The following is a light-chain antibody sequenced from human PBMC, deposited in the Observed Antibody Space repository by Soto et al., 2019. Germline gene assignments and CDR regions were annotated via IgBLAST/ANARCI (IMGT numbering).Light chain of an antibody. J-gene: IGKJ4*01. V-gene: IGKV3-15*01. CDR3: QQSNNLPPLT. CDR2: GVS. Sequence: EIVMTQSPATLSVSPGETATLSCRASQSVAGNLAWYQQKPGQPPRLLIYGVSTRATGVPVRFSGSGSETDFSLTISSLQIEDFALYYCQQSNNLPPLTFGGGTKVEIK. CDR1: QSVAGN.